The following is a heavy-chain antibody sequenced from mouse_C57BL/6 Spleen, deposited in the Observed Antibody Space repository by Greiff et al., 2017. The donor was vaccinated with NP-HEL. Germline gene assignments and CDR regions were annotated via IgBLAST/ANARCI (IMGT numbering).Heavy chain of an antibody. CDR2: GQGLEWIG. V-gene: IGHV1-87*01. CDR3: AEDAVFYYCAGGPIYYDYEGYFDV. D-gene: IGHD2-4*01. J-gene: IGHJ1*03. Sequence: QVQLQQSGPELARPWASVKISCQAFYTFSRRVHFAIRDTNYWMRWVKQRPGQGLEWIGAIYPGKGDTSYNQKFKGKATLNADNSTSAAYMQLSILTAEDAVFYYCAGGPIYYDYEGYFDVWGTGTTVTVSS. CDR1: YTFSRRVH.